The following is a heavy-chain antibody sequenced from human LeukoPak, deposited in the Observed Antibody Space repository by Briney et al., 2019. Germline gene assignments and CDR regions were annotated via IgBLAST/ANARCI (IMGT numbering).Heavy chain of an antibody. CDR2: IIPIFGTA. D-gene: IGHD4-17*01. Sequence: ASVKVSCKASGYTFTGYYMHWVRQAPGQGLEWMGGIIPIFGTANYAQKFQGRVTITADKSTSTAYMELSSLRSEDTAVYYCARGYGDYYYYYYMDVWGKGTTVTVSS. CDR3: ARGYGDYYYYYYMDV. CDR1: GYTFTGYY. V-gene: IGHV1-69*06. J-gene: IGHJ6*03.